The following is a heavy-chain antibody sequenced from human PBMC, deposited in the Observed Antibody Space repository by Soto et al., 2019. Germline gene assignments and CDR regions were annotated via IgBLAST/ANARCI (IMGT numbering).Heavy chain of an antibody. D-gene: IGHD3-10*01. CDR1: GGDFLSYT. J-gene: IGHJ6*02. CDR3: AKMWFGELWHGMDV. V-gene: IGHV1-69*02. CDR2: IIPILDVA. Sequence: QLVQSGAEVKKPGSSVKVSCKASGGDFLSYTISWVRQAPGQGPEWMGTIIPILDVAKNAQKFQGRVAITADKATSTVDMELRSLRSDDTAVYYCAKMWFGELWHGMDVWGQGTTITVSS.